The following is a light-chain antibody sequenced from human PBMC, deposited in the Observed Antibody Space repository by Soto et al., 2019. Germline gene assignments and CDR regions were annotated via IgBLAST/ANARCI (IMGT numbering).Light chain of an antibody. CDR1: SSDIGSYDY. CDR2: EVS. J-gene: IGLJ3*02. V-gene: IGLV2-14*01. Sequence: QSALTQPASVSGSPGQSITISCTGTSSDIGSYDYVSWYQQLPGKAPKVIIYEVSKRPSGISHRFSGSKSVNTASLTISGLQAEDEADYYCTSYTTRGSVGVFGGGTKLTVL. CDR3: TSYTTRGSVGV.